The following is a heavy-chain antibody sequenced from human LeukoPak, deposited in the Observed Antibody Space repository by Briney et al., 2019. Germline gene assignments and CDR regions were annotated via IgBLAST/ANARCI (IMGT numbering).Heavy chain of an antibody. CDR2: IHTAGGT. D-gene: IGHD2-2*01. CDR1: GLTFSHYD. Sequence: PGGTLRLSCAASGLTFSHYDMRWVRQATGKGLEWVLAIHTAGGTHCSGSVQGRFATCRENATAYFYLQLNNLRAGAAAVYYCAGGSCSSMSCYERLNALDVWGQGTTVTVSS. CDR3: AGGSCSSMSCYERLNALDV. V-gene: IGHV3-13*01. J-gene: IGHJ6*02.